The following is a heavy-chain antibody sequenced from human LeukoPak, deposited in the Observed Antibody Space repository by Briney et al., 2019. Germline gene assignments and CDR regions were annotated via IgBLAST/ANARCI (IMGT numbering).Heavy chain of an antibody. CDR1: GFTLSNFW. V-gene: IGHV3-7*01. Sequence: GGSLRLSCAASGFTLSNFWMNWVRQAPGKGLEWVAIINRDGTQEHYVDSVKGRFTISRDNAKNSLYLQMNSLRAEDAAVYYCARDFYVGSGSYYIGYWGQGTLVTVSS. D-gene: IGHD3-10*01. CDR3: ARDFYVGSGSYYIGY. CDR2: INRDGTQE. J-gene: IGHJ4*02.